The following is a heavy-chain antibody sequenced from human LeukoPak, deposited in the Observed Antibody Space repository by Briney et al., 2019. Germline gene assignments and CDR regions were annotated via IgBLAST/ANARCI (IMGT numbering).Heavy chain of an antibody. CDR1: GGSISNYY. CDR3: ARDSGTYYSPMDY. V-gene: IGHV4-4*07. J-gene: IGHJ4*02. D-gene: IGHD3-10*01. Sequence: TSQTLSLTCTVSGGSISNYYWNCIRQPAGKGLEWTGRIYTTGSTNYNPSLKSRATISVDKSKNQFSLRLSSGTAADTAVSYCARDSGTYYSPMDYWGQGTLVTVSS. CDR2: IYTTGST.